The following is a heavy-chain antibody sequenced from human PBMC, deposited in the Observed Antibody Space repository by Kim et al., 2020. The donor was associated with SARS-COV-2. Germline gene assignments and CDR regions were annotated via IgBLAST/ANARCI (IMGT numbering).Heavy chain of an antibody. CDR3: ARGSHYDSSGYYYTYYFDY. CDR2: ISSSSSYI. J-gene: IGHJ4*02. V-gene: IGHV3-21*01. D-gene: IGHD3-22*01. Sequence: GGSLRLSCAASGFTFSSYSMNWVRQAPGKGLEWVSSISSSSSYIYYADSVKGRFTISRDNAKNSLYLQMNSLRAEDTAVYYCARGSHYDSSGYYYTYYFDYWGQGTLVTVSS. CDR1: GFTFSSYS.